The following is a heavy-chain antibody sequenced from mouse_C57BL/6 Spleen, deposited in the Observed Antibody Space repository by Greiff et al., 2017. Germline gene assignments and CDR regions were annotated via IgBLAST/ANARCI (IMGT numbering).Heavy chain of an antibody. Sequence: EVQLQQSGPELVKPGASVKISCKASGYSFTGYYMNWVKQSPEKSLEWIGEINPSTGGTTYNQKFKAKATLTVDKSSSTAYMQLKSLTSEDSAVYYCARGYGSSQAWFAYWGQGTLVTGSA. CDR1: GYSFTGYY. CDR3: ARGYGSSQAWFAY. D-gene: IGHD1-1*01. CDR2: INPSTGGT. V-gene: IGHV1-42*01. J-gene: IGHJ3*01.